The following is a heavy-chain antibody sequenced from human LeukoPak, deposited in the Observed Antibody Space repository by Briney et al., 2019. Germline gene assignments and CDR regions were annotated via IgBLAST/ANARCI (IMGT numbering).Heavy chain of an antibody. CDR2: INQDGSEK. CDR1: GFTFTTYW. CDR3: ATGARGKN. Sequence: GGSLRLSCTASGFTFTTYWMSWVRQSPGEGLEGVAKINQDGSEKDYVDSVKGRFTISRDNAKNSVYVQMNTLRPEDTAVYYCATGARGKNWGQGTLVTVPS. V-gene: IGHV3-7*01. J-gene: IGHJ4*02.